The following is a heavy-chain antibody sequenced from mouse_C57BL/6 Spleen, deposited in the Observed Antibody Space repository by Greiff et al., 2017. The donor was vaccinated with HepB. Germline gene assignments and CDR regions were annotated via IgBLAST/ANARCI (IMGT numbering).Heavy chain of an antibody. Sequence: QVQLKESGPGLVQPSQSLSITCTVSGFSLTSYGVHWVRQSPGKGLEWLGVIWSGGSTDYNAAFISRLSISKDNSKSQVFFKMNSLQADDTAIYYCASLCDYDDYAMDYWGQGTSVTVSS. D-gene: IGHD2-4*01. CDR3: ASLCDYDDYAMDY. CDR1: GFSLTSYG. CDR2: IWSGGST. V-gene: IGHV2-2*01. J-gene: IGHJ4*01.